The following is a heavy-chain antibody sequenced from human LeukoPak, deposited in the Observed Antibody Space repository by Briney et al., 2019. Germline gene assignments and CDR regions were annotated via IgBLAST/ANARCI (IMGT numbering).Heavy chain of an antibody. V-gene: IGHV4-34*01. J-gene: IGHJ3*02. D-gene: IGHD2-21*01. CDR3: ARERTMVGGADI. CDR2: INHSGST. Sequence: PSESLSLTCAVYGGSFSGYYWSWIRQPPGKGLEWIGEINHSGSTNYNPSLKSRVTISVDTSNNQFSLRLSSVTAADTAVYYCARERTMVGGADIWGQGTKVTVSS. CDR1: GGSFSGYY.